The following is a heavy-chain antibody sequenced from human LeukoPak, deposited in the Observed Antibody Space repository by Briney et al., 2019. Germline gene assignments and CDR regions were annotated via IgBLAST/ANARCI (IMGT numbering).Heavy chain of an antibody. V-gene: IGHV1-69*13. D-gene: IGHD3-9*01. CDR2: IIPIFGTA. J-gene: IGHJ4*02. CDR1: GGTFSSYA. CDR3: ARGRVRPMRHDTVPYYFDY. Sequence: GASVKVSCKASGGTFSSYAISWVRQAPGQGLEWMGGIIPIFGTANYAQKFQGRVTITADESTSTAYMELSSLRSEDTAVYYCARGRVRPMRHDTVPYYFDYWGQGTLVTVSS.